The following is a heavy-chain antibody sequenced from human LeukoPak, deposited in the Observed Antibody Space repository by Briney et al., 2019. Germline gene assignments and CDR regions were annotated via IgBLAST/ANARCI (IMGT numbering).Heavy chain of an antibody. CDR2: VSYDGTKI. CDR3: ARDRVQIWSYVGTFDS. V-gene: IGHV3-30-3*01. Sequence: PGGSLRLSCATSGFTLTSYTMHWVRQAPGKGLEWVALVSYDGTKISYADSVKGRFTMSRDISKNTLYLQMNSLKPEDSALYYCARDRVQIWSYVGTFDSWGQGTLVTVSS. CDR1: GFTLTSYT. J-gene: IGHJ4*02. D-gene: IGHD5-18*01.